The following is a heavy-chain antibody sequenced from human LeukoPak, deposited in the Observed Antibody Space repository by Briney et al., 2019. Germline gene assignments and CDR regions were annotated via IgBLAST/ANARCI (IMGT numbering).Heavy chain of an antibody. CDR2: ISDSGST. Sequence: SETLSLTCDVYGGSFSGYFWTWIRQPPGNGLEWIGEISDSGSTNYNPSLKSRVTLSVDPSQNQFSRRLSDVTGPDTAVYYCARGGIADRLGNWGKETLVTVSS. CDR3: ARGGIADRLGN. J-gene: IGHJ4*02. V-gene: IGHV4-34*01. CDR1: GGSFSGYF. D-gene: IGHD6-6*01.